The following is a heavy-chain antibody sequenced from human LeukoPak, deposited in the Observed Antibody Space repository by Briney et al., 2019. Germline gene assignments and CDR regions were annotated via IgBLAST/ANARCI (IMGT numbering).Heavy chain of an antibody. Sequence: ASVKVSCKASGYTFTSYDINWLRQATGQGLEWMGWMNPNSGNTGYAQKFQGRVTMTRNTSISTAYMELSSLRSEDTAVYYCARAVAATYGMDVWGQGTMVTVSS. CDR3: ARAVAATYGMDV. D-gene: IGHD2-15*01. V-gene: IGHV1-8*01. CDR1: GYTFTSYD. J-gene: IGHJ6*02. CDR2: MNPNSGNT.